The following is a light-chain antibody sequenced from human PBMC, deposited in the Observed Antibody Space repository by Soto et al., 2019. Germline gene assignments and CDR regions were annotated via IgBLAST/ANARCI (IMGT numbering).Light chain of an antibody. J-gene: IGLJ2*01. CDR2: DVS. CDR3: SSYTSSRTHVV. CDR1: SSDVGGYNY. Sequence: QSVLTQPASVSGSPGQSITISCTGTSSDVGGYNYVSWYQQHPGKAPKLMIYDVSNRPSGVSDRFSGSMSGNTASLTISGLQAEYEADYYCSSYTSSRTHVVFGGGTKLTVL. V-gene: IGLV2-14*01.